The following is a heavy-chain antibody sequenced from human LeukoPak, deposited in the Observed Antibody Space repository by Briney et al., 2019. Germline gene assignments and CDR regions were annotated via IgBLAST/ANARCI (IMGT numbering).Heavy chain of an antibody. D-gene: IGHD6-13*01. Sequence: GASVNVSCKVSGYTLTELSVHWVGQAAGKGLEWMGNFDPKDGDTIYAQRFQGRVTMTRDTSISTAYMELSRLRSDDTAVYYCARDPYSSSNDAFDIWGQGTMVTVSS. CDR3: ARDPYSSSNDAFDI. J-gene: IGHJ3*02. V-gene: IGHV1-24*01. CDR2: FDPKDGDT. CDR1: GYTLTELS.